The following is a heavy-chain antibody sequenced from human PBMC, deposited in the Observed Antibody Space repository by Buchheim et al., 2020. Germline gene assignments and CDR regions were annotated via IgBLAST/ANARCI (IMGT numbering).Heavy chain of an antibody. V-gene: IGHV4-39*07. D-gene: IGHD3-9*01. CDR1: GGSISSSSYY. CDR3: TRVSAYYDILTGYSFSYYYGMDV. J-gene: IGHJ6*02. CDR2: IYYSGST. Sequence: QLQLQESGPGLVKPSETLSLTCTVSGGSISSSSYYWGWIRQPPGKGLEWIGSIYYSGSTYYNPSLKSRVTISVDTSTHQFSLKLSSVTAADTAVYYCTRVSAYYDILTGYSFSYYYGMDVWGQGTT.